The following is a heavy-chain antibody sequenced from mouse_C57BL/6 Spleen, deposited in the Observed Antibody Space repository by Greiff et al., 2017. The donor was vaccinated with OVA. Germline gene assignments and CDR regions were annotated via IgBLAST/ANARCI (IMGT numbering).Heavy chain of an antibody. Sequence: QVQLKESGPGLVQPSQSLSITCTVSGFSLTSYGVHWVRQSPGTGLEWLGVIWSGGSTDYNAAFISRLSISKDNSKSQVFFKMNSLQADDTAIYYCARKNYDYDEHWYFDVWGTGTTVTVSS. CDR2: IWSGGST. CDR1: GFSLTSYG. J-gene: IGHJ1*03. V-gene: IGHV2-2*01. D-gene: IGHD2-4*01. CDR3: ARKNYDYDEHWYFDV.